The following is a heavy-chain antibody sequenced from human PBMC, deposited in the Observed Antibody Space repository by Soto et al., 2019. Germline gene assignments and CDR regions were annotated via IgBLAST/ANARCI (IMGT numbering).Heavy chain of an antibody. CDR2: IDWDDDK. J-gene: IGHJ4*02. CDR3: ARIIGTGYCTGTSCLKRGCLDY. D-gene: IGHD2-2*01. V-gene: IGHV2-70*11. CDR1: GFSLSTSGMC. Sequence: GPTLVNPTQTLTLTCTFSGFSLSTSGMCVSWIRQSPGKALEWLARIDWDDDKYYSTSLKTRLTILKDTSKNQVVLTMTNLDPVDTATYYCARIIGTGYCTGTSCLKRGCLDYWGQGTLVTLSS.